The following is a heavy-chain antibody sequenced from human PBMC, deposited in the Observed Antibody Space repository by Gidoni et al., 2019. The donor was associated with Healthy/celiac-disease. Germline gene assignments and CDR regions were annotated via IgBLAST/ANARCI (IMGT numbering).Heavy chain of an antibody. CDR1: GFSFSSYG. J-gene: IGHJ3*02. CDR3: AREAPTGRPGVGAFDI. Sequence: QVQLVESGGGVVQPGRSLRLSCAASGFSFSSYGMHWVRQAPGKGLGWVAVIWYDGSNKYYADSVKGRFTISRDNSKNTLYLQMNSLRAEDTAVYYCAREAPTGRPGVGAFDIWGQGTMVTVSS. V-gene: IGHV3-33*01. D-gene: IGHD3-10*01. CDR2: IWYDGSNK.